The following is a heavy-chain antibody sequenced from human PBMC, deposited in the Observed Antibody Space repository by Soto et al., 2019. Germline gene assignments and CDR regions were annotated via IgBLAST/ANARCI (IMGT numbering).Heavy chain of an antibody. Sequence: ASVKVSCKASGYTFTGYYMHWVRQAPGQGLEWMGWINPNSGGTNYAQKFQGWVTMTRDTSISTAYMELSRLRSDDTAVYYCARGYCSGGSCYPRGYWGQGTLVTVSS. CDR1: GYTFTGYY. J-gene: IGHJ4*02. CDR2: INPNSGGT. V-gene: IGHV1-2*04. D-gene: IGHD2-15*01. CDR3: ARGYCSGGSCYPRGY.